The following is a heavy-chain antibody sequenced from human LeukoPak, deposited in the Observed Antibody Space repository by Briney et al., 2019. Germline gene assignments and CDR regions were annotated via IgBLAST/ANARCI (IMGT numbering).Heavy chain of an antibody. D-gene: IGHD5-18*01. J-gene: IGHJ4*02. CDR2: ISSSSSYI. CDR1: GFTFGSYS. CDR3: ARDRAGYSYGPDY. V-gene: IGHV3-21*01. Sequence: PGGSLRLSCAASGFTFGSYSMNWVRQAPGKGLEWVSSISSSSSYIYYTDSVKGRFTISRDNAKNSLYLQMNSLRAEDTAVYYCARDRAGYSYGPDYWGQGTLVTVSS.